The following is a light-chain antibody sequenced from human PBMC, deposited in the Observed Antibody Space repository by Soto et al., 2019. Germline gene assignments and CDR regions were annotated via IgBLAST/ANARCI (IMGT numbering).Light chain of an antibody. V-gene: IGKV3-20*01. CDR1: QSVSSSY. CDR2: GAS. Sequence: EIVLTQSPGTLSLSPGERATLSCRASQSVSSSYLAWYQLKPGQAPRLLIYGASSRATGIPDRFSGSGSGTDFTLTINRLEPEDFAVYYCQQYNNWPYTFGQGTKLEIK. J-gene: IGKJ2*01. CDR3: QQYNNWPYT.